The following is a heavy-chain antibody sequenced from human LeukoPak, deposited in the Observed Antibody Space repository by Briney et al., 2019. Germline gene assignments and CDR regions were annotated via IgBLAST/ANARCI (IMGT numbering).Heavy chain of an antibody. J-gene: IGHJ3*02. D-gene: IGHD6-19*01. V-gene: IGHV1-8*01. CDR3: AREPPYSSGWYGINAFDI. CDR1: GYTFTSYD. CDR2: MNPNSGNT. Sequence: ASVKVSCKASGYTFTSYDINWVRQATGQGLEWMGWMNPNSGNTGYAQKVQGRVTMTTDTSTSTAYMELRSLRSGDTAVYYCAREPPYSSGWYGINAFDIWGQGTMVTVSS.